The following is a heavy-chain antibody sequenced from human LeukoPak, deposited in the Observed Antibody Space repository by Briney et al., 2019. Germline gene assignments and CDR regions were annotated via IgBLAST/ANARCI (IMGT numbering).Heavy chain of an antibody. D-gene: IGHD4-17*01. J-gene: IGHJ4*02. CDR2: ISGSGGRT. Sequence: QPGGSLILSCAASGFTFSSYAMSWVRQAPGKGLEWVSVISGSGGRTYYADSVKGRFTISRDNPKKTLYLQINSLRAEETAVYYCAKDHPPPYGDYDVCGFDYWGQGTLVTVSS. CDR3: AKDHPPPYGDYDVCGFDY. V-gene: IGHV3-23*01. CDR1: GFTFSSYA.